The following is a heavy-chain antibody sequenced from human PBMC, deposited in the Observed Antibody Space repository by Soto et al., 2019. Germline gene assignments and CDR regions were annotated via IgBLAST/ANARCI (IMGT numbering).Heavy chain of an antibody. D-gene: IGHD3-9*01. V-gene: IGHV3-30*18. J-gene: IGHJ6*02. CDR1: GFTFSSYG. CDR3: AKDFYDWRVTDEHYDILTGLYGMDV. CDR2: ISYDGSNK. Sequence: GGSLRLSCAASGFTFSSYGMHWVRQAPGKGLEWVAVISYDGSNKYYADSVKGRFTISRDNSKNTLYLQMNSLRAEDTAVYYCAKDFYDWRVTDEHYDILTGLYGMDVWGQGTTVTVSS.